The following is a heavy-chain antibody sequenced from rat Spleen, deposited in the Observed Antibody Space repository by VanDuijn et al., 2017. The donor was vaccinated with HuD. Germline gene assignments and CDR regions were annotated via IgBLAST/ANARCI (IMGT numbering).Heavy chain of an antibody. Sequence: EVQLVESGGGLVQPGRSLKLSCAASGFPFSDYGVARVRQAPTKGLEWVATISYGDSSGHSGTYYRDSVRGRFTISRDDAKSTLSLQMDSLRSEDTATYYCARDNTYKAYWGQGVMVTVSS. CDR1: GFPFSDYG. J-gene: IGHJ2*01. D-gene: IGHD1-10*01. CDR3: ARDNTYKAY. CDR2: ISYGDSSGHSGT. V-gene: IGHV5-29*01.